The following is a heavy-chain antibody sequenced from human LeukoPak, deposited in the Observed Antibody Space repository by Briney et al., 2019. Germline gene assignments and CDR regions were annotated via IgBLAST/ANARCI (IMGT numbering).Heavy chain of an antibody. Sequence: ASVKVSCKASGYTFTSYGISWVRQAPGQGLEWMGWISAYNGNTNYAQKLQGRVTMTTDTSTSTAYMELRSLRSDDTAVYYCARVSSSFWYYYYYYMDVWGKGTTVTVSS. CDR2: ISAYNGNT. V-gene: IGHV1-18*01. J-gene: IGHJ6*03. D-gene: IGHD6-13*01. CDR1: GYTFTSYG. CDR3: ARVSSSFWYYYYYYMDV.